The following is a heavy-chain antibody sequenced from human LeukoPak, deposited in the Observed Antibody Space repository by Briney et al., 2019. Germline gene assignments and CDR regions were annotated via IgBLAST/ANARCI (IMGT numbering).Heavy chain of an antibody. Sequence: GGSLRLSCAASGFTFSSCGMHWVRQAPGKGLERVTFIRYDGSDKYYADSVRGRITISRDNSKNTLYLQMNSLRAEDTALYYCAKDLRGLIAGIENWGQGTLVTVSS. CDR3: AKDLRGLIAGIEN. CDR2: IRYDGSDK. J-gene: IGHJ4*02. V-gene: IGHV3-30*02. CDR1: GFTFSSCG. D-gene: IGHD3-10*01.